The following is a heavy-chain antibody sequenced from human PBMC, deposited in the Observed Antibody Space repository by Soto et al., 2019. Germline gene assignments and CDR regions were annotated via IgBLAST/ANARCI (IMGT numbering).Heavy chain of an antibody. CDR1: GFTFDDYG. CDR2: INWNGGST. J-gene: IGHJ5*02. CDR3: ARAPRCSGGSCYSFSWFDP. D-gene: IGHD2-15*01. V-gene: IGHV3-20*01. Sequence: VGTLRLSCAASGFTFDDYGMSWVRQAPGKELEKVSGINWNGGSTGYADSVKGRFTISRDNAKNSLYLQMNSLRAEDTALYHCARAPRCSGGSCYSFSWFDPWGQGTLVTVSS.